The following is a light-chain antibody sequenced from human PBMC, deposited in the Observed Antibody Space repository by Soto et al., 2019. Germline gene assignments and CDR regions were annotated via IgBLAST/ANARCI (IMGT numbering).Light chain of an antibody. CDR3: AAWDDSLSGLWV. CDR2: RNN. J-gene: IGLJ3*02. CDR1: SSNIGSNY. V-gene: IGLV1-47*01. Sequence: QSVLTHPPSASGTPGQRVTISCSGSSSNIGSNYVYWYQQLPGTAPKLLIYRNNQRPSGVPDRFSGSKSGTSASLAISGLRSEDEADYYCAAWDDSLSGLWVFGGGTKVTVL.